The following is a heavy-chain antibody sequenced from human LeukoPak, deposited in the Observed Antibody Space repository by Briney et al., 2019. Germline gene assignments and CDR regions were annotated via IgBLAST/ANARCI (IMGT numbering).Heavy chain of an antibody. CDR2: ISGSSSTI. V-gene: IGHV3-48*01. D-gene: IGHD4-23*01. Sequence: GGSLRLSCAASGFSLSSYSMNWVRQAPGKGLEWVSYISGSSSTIYYADSVKGRFTISRDNAKNSLYLQMNSLRAEDTAVYYCAREGGNPGKHNWFYTWGQGTLVTVSS. CDR1: GFSLSSYS. J-gene: IGHJ5*02. CDR3: AREGGNPGKHNWFYT.